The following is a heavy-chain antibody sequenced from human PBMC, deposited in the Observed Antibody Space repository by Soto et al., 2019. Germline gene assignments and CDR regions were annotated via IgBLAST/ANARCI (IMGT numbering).Heavy chain of an antibody. CDR3: AKTTSVMITFGGVPTAKPFDY. Sequence: GGSLRLSCAASGFTFSSYAMSWVRQAPGKGLEWVSAISGSGGSTYYADSVKGRFTISRDNSKNTLYLQMNSLRAEDTAVYYCAKTTSVMITFGGVPTAKPFDYWGQGTLVTVSS. CDR2: ISGSGGST. D-gene: IGHD3-16*01. V-gene: IGHV3-23*01. J-gene: IGHJ4*02. CDR1: GFTFSSYA.